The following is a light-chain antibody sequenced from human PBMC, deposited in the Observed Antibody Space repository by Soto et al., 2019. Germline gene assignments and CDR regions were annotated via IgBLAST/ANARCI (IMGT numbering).Light chain of an antibody. J-gene: IGLJ1*01. Sequence: QSALTQPASVSGSPGQSITISCTGTSSDVGGYNYVTWYQQHLGKAPKLMIYEVSNRPSGVSNRFSGSKSCNTTSLTISGLQAEDEADYYCSSYTSSSIDYVFGTGTKVTVL. CDR2: EVS. CDR1: SSDVGGYNY. CDR3: SSYTSSSIDYV. V-gene: IGLV2-14*01.